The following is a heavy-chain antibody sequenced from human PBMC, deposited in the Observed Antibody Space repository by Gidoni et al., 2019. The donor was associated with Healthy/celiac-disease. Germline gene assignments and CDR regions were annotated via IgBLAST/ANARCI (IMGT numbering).Heavy chain of an antibody. D-gene: IGHD1-26*01. CDR2: IIPLLGIA. V-gene: IGHV1-69*04. CDR3: ARDQWYSGSSKGAFDI. CDR1: GGTFISYA. J-gene: IGHJ3*02. Sequence: QVQLVQSGAEVKKPGSSVKVSCKASGGTFISYAISWVRQAPGQGLEWMGRIIPLLGIANYAQKFQGRVTITADKSTSTAYMELSSLRSEDTAVYYCARDQWYSGSSKGAFDIWGQGTMVTVSS.